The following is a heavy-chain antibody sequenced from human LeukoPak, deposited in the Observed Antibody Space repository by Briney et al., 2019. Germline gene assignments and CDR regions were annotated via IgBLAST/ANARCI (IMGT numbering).Heavy chain of an antibody. J-gene: IGHJ3*02. CDR2: IQRDGSQK. D-gene: IGHD4/OR15-4a*01. CDR3: ARDPAGAQAFDI. CDR1: GGSISSYY. V-gene: IGHV3-7*01. Sequence: ETLSLTCSVSGGSISSYYWSWVRQAPGKGLEWVANIQRDGSQKYYADSVKGRFTISRDNAKNSLYLQMNSLRAEDTAMYYCARDPAGAQAFDIWGQGTMVTVSS.